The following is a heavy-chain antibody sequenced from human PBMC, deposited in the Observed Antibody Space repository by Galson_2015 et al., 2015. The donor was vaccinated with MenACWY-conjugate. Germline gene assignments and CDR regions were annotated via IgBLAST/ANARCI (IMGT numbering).Heavy chain of an antibody. CDR2: MSYDGSNQ. J-gene: IGHJ4*02. CDR1: GFTFSSYT. V-gene: IGHV3-30*01. D-gene: IGHD6-19*01. CDR3: ARGIIGYSRGPLDF. Sequence: SLRLSCAASGFTFSSYTMHWVRQTPGKGLEWVELMSYDGSNQYYADSLKGRLTISRDNSTSTLYLQMDSLRAEDTAVYYCARGIIGYSRGPLDFWGQGALVTVSS.